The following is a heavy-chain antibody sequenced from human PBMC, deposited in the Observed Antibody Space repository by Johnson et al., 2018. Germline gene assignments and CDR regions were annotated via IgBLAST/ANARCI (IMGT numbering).Heavy chain of an antibody. CDR2: ISYDGSNN. Sequence: QVQLQESGGGVVQPGRSLRLSCAASGFTFSSYGMHWVRQAPGKGLEWVAVISYDGSNNYYGDSVKGRFTISRDNSKYTLYLQMNSLRAEDTAVYYCAKDLGGYCTNGVCYYYYYYMDVWGKGTTVTVSS. CDR1: GFTFSSYG. CDR3: AKDLGGYCTNGVCYYYYYYMDV. J-gene: IGHJ6*03. D-gene: IGHD2-8*01. V-gene: IGHV3-30*18.